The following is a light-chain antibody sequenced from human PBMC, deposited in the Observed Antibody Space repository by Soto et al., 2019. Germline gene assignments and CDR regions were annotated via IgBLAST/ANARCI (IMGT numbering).Light chain of an antibody. CDR3: QQSYSTPT. CDR2: AAS. V-gene: IGKV1-39*01. Sequence: DIQMTQSPSSLSASVGDRVTITCRPSQRISTYLNWYQQRPGKAPKILIYAASSLQSGVQYRFSGSGSGADFTLTISSLQPEDFATYYCQQSYSTPTFGQGTKVEIK. J-gene: IGKJ1*01. CDR1: QRISTY.